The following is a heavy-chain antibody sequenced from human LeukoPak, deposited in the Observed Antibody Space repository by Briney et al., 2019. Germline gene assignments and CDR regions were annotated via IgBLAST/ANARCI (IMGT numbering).Heavy chain of an antibody. D-gene: IGHD3-9*01. J-gene: IGHJ4*02. CDR1: GGTFSSYA. V-gene: IGHV1-69*13. CDR2: IIPIFGTA. CDR3: AATYDILTGYNNVPYYFDH. Sequence: GASVKVSCKASGGTFSSYAISWVRQAPGQGLEWMGGIIPIFGTANYAQKFQGRVTITADESTSTAYMELSSLRSEDTAVYYCAATYDILTGYNNVPYYFDHWGQGTLVTVSS.